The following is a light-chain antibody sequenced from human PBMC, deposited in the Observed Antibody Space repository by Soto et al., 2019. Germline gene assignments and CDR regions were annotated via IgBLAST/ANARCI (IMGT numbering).Light chain of an antibody. CDR3: QQYYSYPIT. CDR1: QGISSY. Sequence: AIRITQSPSSFSASTGDRVTITCRASQGISSYLAWYQQKPGKAPKLLTYAASTLQSGVPSRFSGSGSGTDFTLTISCLQSEDFATYYCQQYYSYPITFGQGTRLEIK. J-gene: IGKJ5*01. V-gene: IGKV1-8*01. CDR2: AAS.